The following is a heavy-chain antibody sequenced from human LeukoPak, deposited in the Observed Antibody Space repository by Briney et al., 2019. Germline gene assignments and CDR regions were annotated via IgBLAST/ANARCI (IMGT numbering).Heavy chain of an antibody. CDR3: ALTVIGVVCYFDN. D-gene: IGHD2-21*01. CDR1: GFTFNDYA. J-gene: IGHJ4*02. V-gene: IGHV3-30*04. CDR2: ISHDGTNK. Sequence: GRSLRLSCAASGFTFNDYAMHWVRQAPGKGLEWVAVISHDGTNKYYAESVRGRFTISRDNSRNTLYLYMNSLRDADTAVYYCALTVIGVVCYFDNWGQGTLVTVSS.